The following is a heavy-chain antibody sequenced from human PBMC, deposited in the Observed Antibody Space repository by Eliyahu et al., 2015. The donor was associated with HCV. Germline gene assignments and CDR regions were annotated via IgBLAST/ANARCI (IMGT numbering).Heavy chain of an antibody. CDR2: IIPILGIA. D-gene: IGHD1-26*01. CDR3: ARELGWELRSLD. J-gene: IGHJ4*02. CDR1: GGTFSSYT. V-gene: IGHV1-69*08. Sequence: QVQLVQSGAEVKKPGSSVKVSCKASGGTFSSYTISWVRQAPGQGLEWMGRIIPILGIANYAQKFQGRVTITADKSTSTAYMELSSLRSEDTAVYYCARELGWELRSLDWGQGTLVTVSS.